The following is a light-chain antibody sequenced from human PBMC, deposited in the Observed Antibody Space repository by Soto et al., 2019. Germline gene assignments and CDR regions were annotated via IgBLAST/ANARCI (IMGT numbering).Light chain of an antibody. J-gene: IGLJ1*01. Sequence: QSALTQPPSAAGAPGQSVTSSCTWTSSDVGAYDYVSWYQQHPGKAPKLMIYEINKRPSGVPDRFSGSKSGNTASLTVSGLQAEDEADYYCSSFAGSNNFPYVFGTGTKVTVL. CDR2: EIN. CDR1: SSDVGAYDY. CDR3: SSFAGSNNFPYV. V-gene: IGLV2-8*01.